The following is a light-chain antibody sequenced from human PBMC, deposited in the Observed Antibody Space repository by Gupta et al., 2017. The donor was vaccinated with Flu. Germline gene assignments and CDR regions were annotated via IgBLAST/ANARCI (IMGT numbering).Light chain of an antibody. J-gene: IGLJ1*01. CDR2: EVS. Sequence: QSALPQPASVSGSPGQSITISCTGTSSDVGGYNYVSWYQQHPGKAPKLMIYEVSNRPSGVSNRFSGSKSGNTASLTISGLQAEDEADYYCSSYTSSSTSGVFGTGTKVTVL. CDR1: SSDVGGYNY. V-gene: IGLV2-14*01. CDR3: SSYTSSSTSGV.